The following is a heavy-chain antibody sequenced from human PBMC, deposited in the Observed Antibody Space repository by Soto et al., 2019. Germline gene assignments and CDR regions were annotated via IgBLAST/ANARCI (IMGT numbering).Heavy chain of an antibody. Sequence: EVQLVQSGAEVKKPGESLKISCEGYGYTFANYWIGWVRQVPGKGLEWMGIVYPGDSDTTYSPSFQGQVTISADKSMSTTYLLWSSLRASDTAVYYCVRPDNHYDDNGDYARSGAFEIWGQGTMVTVSS. V-gene: IGHV5-51*01. CDR3: VRPDNHYDDNGDYARSGAFEI. CDR2: VYPGDSDT. J-gene: IGHJ3*02. CDR1: GYTFANYW. D-gene: IGHD2-21*01.